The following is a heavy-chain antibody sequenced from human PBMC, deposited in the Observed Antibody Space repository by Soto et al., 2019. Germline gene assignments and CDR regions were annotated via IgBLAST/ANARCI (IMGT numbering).Heavy chain of an antibody. CDR1: GFTFSRYA. J-gene: IGHJ1*01. V-gene: IGHV3-30-3*01. CDR2: ISYDGSRK. Sequence: QVQLVESGGGVVQPGRSLRLSCAASGFTFSRYAMNWVRQAPGKGLEWVAFISYDGSRKYYADSVKGRFTISRDTSNDTLSLQMNSLRPEDTAAYYCARDLRQAAGDLGCFQHWGQGTLVTVSS. CDR3: ARDLRQAAGDLGCFQH. D-gene: IGHD2-21*02.